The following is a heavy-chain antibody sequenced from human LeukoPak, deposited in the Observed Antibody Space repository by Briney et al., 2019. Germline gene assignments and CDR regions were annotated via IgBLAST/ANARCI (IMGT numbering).Heavy chain of an antibody. CDR3: ARVTSGARYNWFDA. Sequence: ASVKVSCKACGYTFTSRDINWVRQATGQGLEWMGYMNPKSGYTAYGQRFHGRVTMTRNTSTNTAYMELSSLRSEDTAVYYCARVTSGARYNWFDAWGPGTLVTVSS. D-gene: IGHD1-26*01. V-gene: IGHV1-8*02. J-gene: IGHJ5*02. CDR2: MNPKSGYT. CDR1: GYTFTSRD.